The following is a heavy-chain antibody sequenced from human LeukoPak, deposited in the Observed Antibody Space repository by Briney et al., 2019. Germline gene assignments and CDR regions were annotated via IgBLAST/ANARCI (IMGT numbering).Heavy chain of an antibody. CDR3: ASFGGVIDNDY. V-gene: IGHV4-39*07. CDR2: IYYSGST. J-gene: IGHJ4*02. Sequence: SETLSLTCTVSGGSISSSSYYWGWIRQPPGKGLEWIGSIYYSGSTYYNPSLKSRVTISVDTSKNQFSLKLSSVTAADTAVYYCASFGGVIDNDYWGQGTLVTVSS. D-gene: IGHD3-16*02. CDR1: GGSISSSSYY.